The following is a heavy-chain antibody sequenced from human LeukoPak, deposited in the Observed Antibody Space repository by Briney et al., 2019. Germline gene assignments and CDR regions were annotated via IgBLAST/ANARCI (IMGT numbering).Heavy chain of an antibody. CDR1: GFTFSSYW. D-gene: IGHD4-17*01. CDR3: ARDIYGDYVTFWYYYGMDV. V-gene: IGHV3-7*01. Sequence: GGSLRLSCAASGFTFSSYWMSWVRQAPGKGLEWVANIKQDGSEKYYVDSVKGRFTISRDNAKNSLYLRMDSLRAEDTAVYYCARDIYGDYVTFWYYYGMDVWGQGTTVTVSS. J-gene: IGHJ6*02. CDR2: IKQDGSEK.